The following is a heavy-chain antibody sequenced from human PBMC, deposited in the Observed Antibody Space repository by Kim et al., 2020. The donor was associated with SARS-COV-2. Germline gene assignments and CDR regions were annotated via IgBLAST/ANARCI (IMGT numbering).Heavy chain of an antibody. V-gene: IGHV3-7*01. CDR2: IKQDGSEK. Sequence: GGSLRLSCAASGFTFSSYWMSWVRQAPGKGLEWVANIKQDGSEKYYVDSVKGRFTISRDNAKNSLYLQMNSLRAEDTAVYYCARGPYLYSSSWYPFDYWGQGTLVTVSS. J-gene: IGHJ4*02. D-gene: IGHD6-13*01. CDR1: GFTFSSYW. CDR3: ARGPYLYSSSWYPFDY.